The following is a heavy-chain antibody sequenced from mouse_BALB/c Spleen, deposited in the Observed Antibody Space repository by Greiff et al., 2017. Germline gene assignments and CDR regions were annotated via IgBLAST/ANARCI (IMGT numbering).Heavy chain of an antibody. CDR1: GFTFSSYG. D-gene: IGHD2-4*01. CDR2: INSNGGST. CDR3: ARDRSPMITEAWFAY. V-gene: IGHV5-6-3*01. Sequence: EVKLVESGGGLVQPGGSLKLSCAASGFTFSSYGMSWVRQTPDKRLELVATINSNGGSTYYPDSVKGRFTISRDNAKNTLYLQMSSLKSEDTAMYYCARDRSPMITEAWFAYWGQGTLVTVSA. J-gene: IGHJ3*01.